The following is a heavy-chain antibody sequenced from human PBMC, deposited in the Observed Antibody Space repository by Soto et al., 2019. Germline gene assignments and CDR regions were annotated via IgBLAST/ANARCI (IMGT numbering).Heavy chain of an antibody. CDR2: IYYSGST. V-gene: IGHV4-31*03. CDR1: GGSISSGGYY. Sequence: PSETLSLTCTVSGGSISSGGYYWSWIRRHPGKGLEWIGYIYYSGSTYYNPSLKSRVTISVDTSKNQFSLKLSSVTAADTAVYYCAGDGDGRMTTNPYYYNGMDVWGPGTTVTVSS. D-gene: IGHD4-4*01. CDR3: AGDGDGRMTTNPYYYNGMDV. J-gene: IGHJ6*02.